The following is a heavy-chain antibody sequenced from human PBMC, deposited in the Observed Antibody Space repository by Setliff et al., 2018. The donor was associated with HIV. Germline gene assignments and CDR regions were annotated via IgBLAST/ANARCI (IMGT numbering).Heavy chain of an antibody. Sequence: SETLSLTCTVSGYSIGSGYYWGWSRQTPERGLEWIGSIIYHGTTYYNPSLKGRVSMSLDTSKNQFSLTLTSVTAADTAVYYCAREGADSGSGSCDYWGQGTLVTVSS. D-gene: IGHD3-10*01. J-gene: IGHJ4*02. CDR1: GYSIGSGYY. CDR2: IIYHGTT. V-gene: IGHV4-38-2*02. CDR3: AREGADSGSGSCDY.